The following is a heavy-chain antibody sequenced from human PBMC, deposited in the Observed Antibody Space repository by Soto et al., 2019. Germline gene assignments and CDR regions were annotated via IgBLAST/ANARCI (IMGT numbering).Heavy chain of an antibody. CDR1: GFTFSSYA. CDR2: ISGSGGST. CDR3: AKFGVVIDYYYYYMDV. V-gene: IGHV3-23*01. Sequence: EVQLLESGGGLVQPGGSLRLSCAASGFTFSSYAMSWVRQAPGKGLEWVSAISGSGGSTYYADSVKGRFTISRDNSKNTLYLQMNSLRAEDTAVYYCAKFGVVIDYYYYYMDVWGKGTTVTVSS. D-gene: IGHD3-22*01. J-gene: IGHJ6*03.